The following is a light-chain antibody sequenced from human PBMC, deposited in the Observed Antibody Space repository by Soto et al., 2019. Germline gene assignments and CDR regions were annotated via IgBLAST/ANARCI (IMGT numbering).Light chain of an antibody. CDR2: DVN. Sequence: QAVVTQPASVSGSPGQSITISCTGASSDVGGYNYVSWYQHHPGKAPKLMIYDVNNRPSGVSNRFSGSKSGNTASLTISGLQAEDETTYYCSSYSSTSTLVVFGGGTKVTVL. V-gene: IGLV2-14*03. CDR3: SSYSSTSTLVV. CDR1: SSDVGGYNY. J-gene: IGLJ2*01.